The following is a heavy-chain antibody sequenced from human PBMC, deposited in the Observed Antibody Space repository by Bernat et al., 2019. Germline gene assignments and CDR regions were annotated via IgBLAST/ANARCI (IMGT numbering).Heavy chain of an antibody. D-gene: IGHD2-21*02. V-gene: IGHV3-33*01. CDR3: ARSPVTGGRYYYFDY. Sequence: QVQLVESGGGVVQPGGSLRLSCAASGFTFSTYGMHWVRQAPGKGLEWVAVIWYDGSKQDHTDSVKGRFTISRDNSKNTLHLQMNTLRAGDTAVYYGARSPVTGGRYYYFDYWGQGTLVTVSS. CDR1: GFTFSTYG. J-gene: IGHJ4*01. CDR2: IWYDGSKQ.